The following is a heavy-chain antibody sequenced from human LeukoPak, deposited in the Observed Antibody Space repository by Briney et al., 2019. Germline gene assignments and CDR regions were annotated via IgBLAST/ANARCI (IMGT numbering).Heavy chain of an antibody. J-gene: IGHJ4*02. CDR3: AKPARGDYGDYVYDY. CDR1: GFTFSSYG. V-gene: IGHV3-33*06. D-gene: IGHD4-17*01. Sequence: GRSLRLSCAASGFTFSSYGMHWVRQAPGKGLEWVAVIWYDGSNKYYADSVKGRFTISRDNSKNTLYLQMNSLRAEDTAVYYCAKPARGDYGDYVYDYWGQGTLVTVSS. CDR2: IWYDGSNK.